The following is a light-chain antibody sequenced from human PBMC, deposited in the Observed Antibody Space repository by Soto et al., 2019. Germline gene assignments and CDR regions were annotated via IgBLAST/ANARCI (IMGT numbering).Light chain of an antibody. CDR1: SSNIGSNT. Sequence: QSVLTQPPSASGTPGQRVTISCSGSSSNIGSNTVNWYQQLPGSAPKLLMYSTNQRPSGVPDRFSGSKSGTSASLAISGLQSEDXADYYCAAWDGSLNVVLFGGGTKLTVL. CDR3: AAWDGSLNVVL. V-gene: IGLV1-44*01. CDR2: STN. J-gene: IGLJ2*01.